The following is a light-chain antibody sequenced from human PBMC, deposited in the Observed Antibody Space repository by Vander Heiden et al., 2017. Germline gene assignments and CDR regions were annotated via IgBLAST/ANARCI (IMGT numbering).Light chain of an antibody. V-gene: IGKV1-13*02. CDR3: QQFYSQPHT. CDR2: DAS. J-gene: IGKJ3*01. CDR1: RGINSG. Sequence: AIHLPPSPSSRSASVVDRVTITCRASRGINSGVDWYQQKPGKPPKILLSDASNVQTAVSSRISGSGSGTAFTLTISSLQPADFATYYFQQFYSQPHTFGPGTKVDIK.